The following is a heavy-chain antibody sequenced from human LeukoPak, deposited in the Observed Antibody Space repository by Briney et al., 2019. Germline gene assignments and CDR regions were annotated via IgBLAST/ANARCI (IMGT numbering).Heavy chain of an antibody. CDR1: GFTFSSYW. Sequence: GGSLRLSCAASGFTFSSYWMHWVRQVPGKGLVWVSRINSDGTSTTFADSVKGRFTISRDNAKNTLYLQVNSLRADDTAVYYCATAQRYTSFSSDFDYWGQGTLVTVSS. D-gene: IGHD2/OR15-2a*01. J-gene: IGHJ4*02. CDR3: ATAQRYTSFSSDFDY. CDR2: INSDGTST. V-gene: IGHV3-74*03.